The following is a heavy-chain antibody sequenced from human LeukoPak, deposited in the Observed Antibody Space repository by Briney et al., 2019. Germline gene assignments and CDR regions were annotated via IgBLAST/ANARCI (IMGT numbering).Heavy chain of an antibody. CDR2: IWYDGSNK. CDR3: ARVLTGTTYYFDY. Sequence: GGSLRLSCAASGFTFSSYGMHWVRQAPGKGLEWVAVIWYDGSNKYYADSVKGRFTISRDNSKNTLYLQMNSLRAEDTAVYYCARVLTGTTYYFDYWGQGTLVTVSS. D-gene: IGHD1-20*01. J-gene: IGHJ4*02. CDR1: GFTFSSYG. V-gene: IGHV3-33*01.